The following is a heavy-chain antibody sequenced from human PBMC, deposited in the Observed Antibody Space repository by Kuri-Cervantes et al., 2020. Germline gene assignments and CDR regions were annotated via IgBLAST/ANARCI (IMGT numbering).Heavy chain of an antibody. V-gene: IGHV3-30*07. Sequence: GESLKISCAASGFTFSSYAMHWVRQAPGKGLEWVAVISYDGSNKYYADSVKGRFTISRDNAKNSLYLQMNSLRAEDTAVYYCARGRQWLIDYWGQGTLVTVSS. CDR2: ISYDGSNK. CDR3: ARGRQWLIDY. CDR1: GFTFSSYA. D-gene: IGHD6-19*01. J-gene: IGHJ4*02.